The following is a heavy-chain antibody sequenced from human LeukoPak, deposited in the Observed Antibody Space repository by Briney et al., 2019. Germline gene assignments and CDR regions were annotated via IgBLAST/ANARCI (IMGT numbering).Heavy chain of an antibody. CDR1: CYSITSYW. J-gene: IGHJ4*02. V-gene: IGHV5-51*01. CDR3: ARGSGSYHTAYMN. D-gene: IGHD1-26*01. Sequence: SLKISCNGSCYSITSYWIGWVRQIPRKRLELMGIIYPGDSDTRYSPSFQGQVTISADKSLSTAYLQWSSLKASDTAMYYCARGSGSYHTAYMNWGQGSPVTVSS. CDR2: IYPGDSDT.